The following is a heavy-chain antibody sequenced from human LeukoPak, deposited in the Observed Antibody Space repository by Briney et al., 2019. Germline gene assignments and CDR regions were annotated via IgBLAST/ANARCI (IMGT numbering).Heavy chain of an antibody. CDR1: GYTFTGYF. CDR2: INPDSGGT. Sequence: ASVKVSCKASGYTFTGYFLHWVRQAPGQGLEWMGWINPDSGGTNYAQKFQGRVTMTRDTSVSTAYMELRSLRSDDTAVYYCARDYRTGFDYWGQGTLVTVSS. CDR3: ARDYRTGFDY. D-gene: IGHD7-27*01. J-gene: IGHJ4*02. V-gene: IGHV1-2*02.